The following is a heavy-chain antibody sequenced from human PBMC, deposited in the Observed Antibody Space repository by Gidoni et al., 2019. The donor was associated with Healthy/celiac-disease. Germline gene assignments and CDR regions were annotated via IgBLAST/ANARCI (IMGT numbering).Heavy chain of an antibody. V-gene: IGHV3-15*07. CDR3: TTSVVVAAKFDY. D-gene: IGHD2-15*01. Sequence: EVQLVESGGGLVKPGGSLSLSCAASVFTFSNAWMNWVRQAPGKGLEWVGRIKSKTDGGTTDYAAPVKGRFTISRDDSKNTLYLQMNSLKTEDTAVYYCTTSVVVAAKFDYWGQGTLVTVSS. CDR2: IKSKTDGGTT. CDR1: VFTFSNAW. J-gene: IGHJ4*02.